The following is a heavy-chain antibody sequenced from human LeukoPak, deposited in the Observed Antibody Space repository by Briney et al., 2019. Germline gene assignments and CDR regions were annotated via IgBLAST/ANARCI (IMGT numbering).Heavy chain of an antibody. Sequence: GGSLRLSCAASGFTFSSQWMHWVRQAPGKGLLWVSRIDDDGSITNYAESVKGRFTISRDNAENTVYLQMNSLRAEDTAVYYCARGLGSSADYWGQGTLVTVSS. CDR3: ARGLGSSADY. D-gene: IGHD6-19*01. CDR1: GFTFSSQW. J-gene: IGHJ4*02. CDR2: IDDDGSIT. V-gene: IGHV3-74*01.